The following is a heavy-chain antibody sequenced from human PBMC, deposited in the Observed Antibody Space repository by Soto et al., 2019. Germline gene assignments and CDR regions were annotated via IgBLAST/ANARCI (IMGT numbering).Heavy chain of an antibody. Sequence: QVQLQQWGAGLLKPSETLSLTCAVYGGSFSGYYWSWIRQPPGKGLEWIGEINHSGSTNYNPSLKRRVTISVATSKNQFSLKLSSVTAADTAVYYCARLSGRSSSFYWGQGTLVTVSS. V-gene: IGHV4-34*01. CDR3: ARLSGRSSSFY. D-gene: IGHD2-2*01. CDR1: GGSFSGYY. J-gene: IGHJ4*02. CDR2: INHSGST.